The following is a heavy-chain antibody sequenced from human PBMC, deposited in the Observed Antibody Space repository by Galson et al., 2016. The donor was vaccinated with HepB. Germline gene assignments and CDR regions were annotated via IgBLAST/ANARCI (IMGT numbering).Heavy chain of an antibody. D-gene: IGHD3-16*01. V-gene: IGHV3-72*01. CDR2: SRNKANSYST. CDR1: EFTVSDHY. J-gene: IGHJ6*02. Sequence: SLRLSCAASEFTVSDHYIDWVRQAPGKGLEWIGRSRNKANSYSTEYAASVQGRFTISRDDSQNSLYLQINSLKTEDTAVYYCGRYRTSGGGMDVWGQGATVTVSS. CDR3: GRYRTSGGGMDV.